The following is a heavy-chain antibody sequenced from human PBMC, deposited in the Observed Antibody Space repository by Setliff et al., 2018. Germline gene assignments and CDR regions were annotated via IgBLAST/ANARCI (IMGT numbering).Heavy chain of an antibody. D-gene: IGHD3-22*01. CDR3: GRDPGGYYDSGGPDAFDI. V-gene: IGHV4-31*03. J-gene: IGHJ3*02. CDR2: IYYSGST. CDR1: DDSISSRHYY. Sequence: LSLTCTVSDDSISSRHYYWSWIRQHPGKGLEWIGYIYYSGSTYYNPSLKSRVTISVDTSKNQFSLKLSSVTAADTAVYYCGRDPGGYYDSGGPDAFDIWGQGTMVTVSS.